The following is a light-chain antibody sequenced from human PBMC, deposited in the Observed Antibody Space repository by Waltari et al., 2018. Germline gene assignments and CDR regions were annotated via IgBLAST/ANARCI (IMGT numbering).Light chain of an antibody. CDR3: CSYAGSNIFVI. V-gene: IGLV2-23*02. J-gene: IGLJ2*01. CDR2: EVN. CDR1: RSDIGSHDL. Sequence: QSALTQPASVSGSPGQSIRISCTGTRSDIGSHDLFSWYQQYPGKGPKLIIYEVNKRPSGVSNRFSGSKSENTASLTISGLQSEDEADYYCCSYAGSNIFVIFGGGTKLTVL.